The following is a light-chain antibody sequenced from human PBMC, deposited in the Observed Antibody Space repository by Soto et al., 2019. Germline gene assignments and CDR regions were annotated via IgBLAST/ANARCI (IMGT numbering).Light chain of an antibody. Sequence: DIQMTQSPSSLSASVGDRVTITCRASQSISSYLNWYLQKPGKAPKLLIYAASSLQSGVPSRFSGSGSRTDFTLTISSLQPEDFATYYCQQSYSTPWTFGQGTKVEIK. J-gene: IGKJ1*01. V-gene: IGKV1-39*01. CDR1: QSISSY. CDR2: AAS. CDR3: QQSYSTPWT.